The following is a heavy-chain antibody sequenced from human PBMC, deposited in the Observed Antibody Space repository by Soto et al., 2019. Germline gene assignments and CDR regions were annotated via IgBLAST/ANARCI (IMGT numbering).Heavy chain of an antibody. J-gene: IGHJ3*02. D-gene: IGHD2-15*01. Sequence: QITLKESGPTLVKPTQTLTLTCTFSGFSLSTSGVGVGWIRQPPGKALEWLALIYWDDDKRYSPSLKSRLTIPKDTSKNQVVLTMTNMDPVDTATYYWAHSCCSGGSCYPDAFDIWGQGTMVTVSS. CDR1: GFSLSTSGVG. CDR3: AHSCCSGGSCYPDAFDI. V-gene: IGHV2-5*02. CDR2: IYWDDDK.